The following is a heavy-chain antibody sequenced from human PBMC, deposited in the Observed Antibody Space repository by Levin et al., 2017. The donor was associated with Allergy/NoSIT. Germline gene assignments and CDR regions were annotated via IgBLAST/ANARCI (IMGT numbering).Heavy chain of an antibody. V-gene: IGHV3-74*01. CDR1: GFTFSSSW. Sequence: GESLKISCVASGFTFSSSWMHWVRQVPGKGLVWVSLISSDGSDTRYADSVKGRFTISRDNAKNTVYLQMNSLRAEDAAVYYCARRTGTAATSYSFDYWGQGTLVTVSS. D-gene: IGHD6-25*01. CDR3: ARRTGTAATSYSFDY. CDR2: ISSDGSDT. J-gene: IGHJ4*02.